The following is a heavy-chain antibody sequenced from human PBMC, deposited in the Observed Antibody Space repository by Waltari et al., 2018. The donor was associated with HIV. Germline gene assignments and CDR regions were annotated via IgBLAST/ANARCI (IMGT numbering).Heavy chain of an antibody. CDR3: ATGADTAY. CDR2: FYPEDGER. D-gene: IGHD5-18*01. J-gene: IGHJ4*02. V-gene: IGHV1-24*01. Sequence: QVELVQSGAEVKKPGASVKVSCKVSGYKITELSMHWVRQAPGEGPEWMGGFYPEDGERTYAQKFQGRVTMIEDTSTDTAYMELSSLRSEDTAVYYCATGADTAYWGQGTLVIVSS. CDR1: GYKITELS.